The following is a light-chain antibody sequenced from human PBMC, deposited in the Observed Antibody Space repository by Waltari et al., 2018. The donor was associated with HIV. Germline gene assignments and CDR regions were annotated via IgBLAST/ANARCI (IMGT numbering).Light chain of an antibody. V-gene: IGKV3-15*01. CDR1: QNVITN. CDR2: GAS. Sequence: EIVMTQSPATLSVYPGERVTLSCRASQNVITNLAWDQQKFGHALRLLIYGASTRATGIPARFSGGGSGIEFTLTIRSLQSEDFAIYYCQQYNNWPRTFGQGTKVEVK. J-gene: IGKJ1*01. CDR3: QQYNNWPRT.